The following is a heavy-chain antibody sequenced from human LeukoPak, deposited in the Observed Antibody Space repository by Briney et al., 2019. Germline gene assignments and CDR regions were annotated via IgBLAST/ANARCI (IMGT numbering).Heavy chain of an antibody. Sequence: GGSLRLSCAVSGFTFSSYAMHWVRQAPGKGLEWVAVISYDGINEYYTDSVKGRFTISRDNSKNTLYLQVNSLRADDTAVYYCAKGGYTSYFDYWGQGTLVTVSS. CDR2: ISYDGINE. J-gene: IGHJ4*02. CDR1: GFTFSSYA. V-gene: IGHV3-30-3*01. D-gene: IGHD6-13*01. CDR3: AKGGYTSYFDY.